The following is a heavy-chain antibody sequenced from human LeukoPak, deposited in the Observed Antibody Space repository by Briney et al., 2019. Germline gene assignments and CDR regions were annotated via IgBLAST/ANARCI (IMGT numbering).Heavy chain of an antibody. Sequence: GGSLRLSCAASGFTFSSYTMHWVRQAPGKGLEWVALIWSDSSNSGYAVSVKGRFTISRDNSKNTLSLQMNSLRAEDTAIYYCTRDNLAWRHYFDSRGQGTLVSVSS. CDR2: IWSDSSNS. V-gene: IGHV3-33*01. J-gene: IGHJ4*02. CDR1: GFTFSSYT. CDR3: TRDNLAWRHYFDS.